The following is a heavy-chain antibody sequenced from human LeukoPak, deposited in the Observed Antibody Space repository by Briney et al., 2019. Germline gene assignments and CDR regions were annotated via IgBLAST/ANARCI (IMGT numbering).Heavy chain of an antibody. CDR2: ISGSGGST. V-gene: IGHV3-23*01. D-gene: IGHD4-17*01. Sequence: PGGSLRLSCAASGFTFDDYAMHWVRQAPGKGLEWVSAISGSGGSTYYADSVKGRFTISRDNSKNTLYLQMNSLRAEDTAVYYCGGTVTTFYWGQGTLVTVSS. CDR3: GGTVTTFY. CDR1: GFTFDDYA. J-gene: IGHJ4*02.